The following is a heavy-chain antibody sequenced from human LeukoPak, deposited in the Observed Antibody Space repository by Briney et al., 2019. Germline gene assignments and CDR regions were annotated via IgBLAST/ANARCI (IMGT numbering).Heavy chain of an antibody. CDR3: ASSDIGQQLVPRFDY. J-gene: IGHJ4*02. Sequence: PGGSLRLSCAASGFTFSSYAMHWVRQAPGKGLEWVAVISYDGSNKYYADSVKGRFTISRDNSKNTLYLQMNSLRAEDTAVYYCASSDIGQQLVPRFDYWGQGTLVTVSS. CDR2: ISYDGSNK. V-gene: IGHV3-30-3*01. CDR1: GFTFSSYA. D-gene: IGHD6-13*01.